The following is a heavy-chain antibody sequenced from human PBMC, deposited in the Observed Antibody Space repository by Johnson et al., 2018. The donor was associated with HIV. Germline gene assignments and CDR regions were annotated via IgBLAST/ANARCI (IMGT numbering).Heavy chain of an antibody. CDR3: ARDVYYYDSSEEGAFDI. D-gene: IGHD3-22*01. CDR1: GFTFSSYA. CDR2: ISYDGSNK. Sequence: QVLLVESGGGVVQPGRSLRLSCAASGFTFSSYAMHWVRQAPGKGLEWVAVISYDGSNKYYADSVKGRFTISRDNSKNTLYLQMNSLRAEDTAVYYCARDVYYYDSSEEGAFDIWGQGTMVTVSS. J-gene: IGHJ3*02. V-gene: IGHV3-30*04.